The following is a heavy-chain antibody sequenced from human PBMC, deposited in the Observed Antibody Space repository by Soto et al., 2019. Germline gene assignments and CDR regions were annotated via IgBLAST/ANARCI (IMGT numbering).Heavy chain of an antibody. CDR1: GASMNSYH. Sequence: SETLSLTCTVSGASMNSYHWSWIRQPAGKGLEWIGHIHSSGSTNYNPSLKSRVTMSVDTSKNQFSPRLMSLTAADTAVYYCARDQGVAAAGITWFDPWGQGSLVTVSS. V-gene: IGHV4-4*07. D-gene: IGHD6-13*01. CDR2: IHSSGST. J-gene: IGHJ5*02. CDR3: ARDQGVAAAGITWFDP.